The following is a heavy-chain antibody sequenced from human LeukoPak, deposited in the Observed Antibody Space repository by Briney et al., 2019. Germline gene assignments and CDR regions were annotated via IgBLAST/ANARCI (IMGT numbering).Heavy chain of an antibody. D-gene: IGHD3-16*02. Sequence: ASVKVSCKASGYTFTSYGISWVRQAPGQGLEWMGWISAYNGNTNYAQELQGRVTMTTDTSTSTAYMELRSLRSDDTAVYYCGRGWVSMTFGGVIVPYFDYWGQGTLVTVSS. J-gene: IGHJ4*02. V-gene: IGHV1-18*01. CDR3: GRGWVSMTFGGVIVPYFDY. CDR2: ISAYNGNT. CDR1: GYTFTSYG.